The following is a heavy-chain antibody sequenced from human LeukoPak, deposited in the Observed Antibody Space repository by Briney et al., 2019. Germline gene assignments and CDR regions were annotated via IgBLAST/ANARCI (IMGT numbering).Heavy chain of an antibody. V-gene: IGHV4-59*08. CDR1: GGSISSYY. Sequence: SETLSLTCTVSGGSISSYYWSWIRQPPGKGLERIGYIYYSGSTNYNPSLKGRVTISVDTSKNQFSLKLSSVTAADTAVYYCARHGDGRDGYNYPFDYWGQGTLVTVSS. D-gene: IGHD5-24*01. J-gene: IGHJ4*02. CDR3: ARHGDGRDGYNYPFDY. CDR2: IYYSGST.